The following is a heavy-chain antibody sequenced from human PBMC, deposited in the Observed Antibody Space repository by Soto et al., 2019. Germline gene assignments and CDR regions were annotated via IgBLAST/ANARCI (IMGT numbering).Heavy chain of an antibody. CDR2: IYYSGST. D-gene: IGHD2-2*01. V-gene: IGHV4-31*03. J-gene: IGHJ5*02. CDR1: GGSISSGGYY. CDR3: AREVAYCSSTSCHTNWFDP. Sequence: PSETLSLTCTVSGGSISSGGYYWSWIRQHPGKGLEWIGYIYYSGSTYYNPSLKSRVTISVDTSKNQFSLKLSSVTAADTAVYYCAREVAYCSSTSCHTNWFDPWGQGTLVTVSS.